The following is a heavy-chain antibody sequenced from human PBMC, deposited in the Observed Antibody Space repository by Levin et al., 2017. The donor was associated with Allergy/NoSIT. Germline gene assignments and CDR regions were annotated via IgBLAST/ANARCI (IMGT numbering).Heavy chain of an antibody. D-gene: IGHD3-22*01. Sequence: GASVKVSCKASGFTFTSSAMQWVRQARGQRLEWIGWIVVGSGNTNYAQKFQERVTITRDMSTSTAYMELSSLRSEDTAVYYCAAGLLDYYDSSGYYYFYYWGQGTLVTVSS. J-gene: IGHJ4*02. CDR1: GFTFTSSA. CDR3: AAGLLDYYDSSGYYYFYY. V-gene: IGHV1-58*02. CDR2: IVVGSGNT.